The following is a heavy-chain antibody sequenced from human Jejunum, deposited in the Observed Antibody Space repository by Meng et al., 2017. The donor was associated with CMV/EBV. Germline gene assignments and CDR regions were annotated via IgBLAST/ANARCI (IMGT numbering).Heavy chain of an antibody. J-gene: IGHJ1*01. CDR3: AIDTNTYYYKY. CDR2: INTGNGNT. Sequence: SCKASGYTFINYAIHWVRQAPGQSLEWVGWINTGNGNTKYSQKFKGRVTSSRDTSANTAYMELSSLRSEDTAVYYCAIDTNTYYYKYWGQGTLVTVSS. D-gene: IGHD3-22*01. CDR1: GYTFINYA. V-gene: IGHV1-3*04.